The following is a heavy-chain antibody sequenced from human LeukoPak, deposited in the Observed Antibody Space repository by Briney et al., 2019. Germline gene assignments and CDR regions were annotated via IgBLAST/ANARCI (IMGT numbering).Heavy chain of an antibody. CDR2: INHSGST. J-gene: IGHJ4*02. CDR3: ARGPQWLRFSCGFDY. V-gene: IGHV4-34*01. CDR1: GGSFSGYY. D-gene: IGHD5-12*01. Sequence: SETLSLTCAVYGGSFSGYYWSWLRQPPGKGLEWIGEINHSGSTNYNPSLKSRVTISVDTSKNQFSLKLSSVTAADTAVYYCARGPQWLRFSCGFDYWGQGTLVTVSS.